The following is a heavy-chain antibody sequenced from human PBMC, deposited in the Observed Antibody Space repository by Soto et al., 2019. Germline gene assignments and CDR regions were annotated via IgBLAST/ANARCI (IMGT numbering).Heavy chain of an antibody. D-gene: IGHD6-13*01. CDR3: ARHSNEYRKSLDY. CDR1: GGSFSGYY. Sequence: SETLSLTCAVYGGSFSGYYWSWIRQPPGKGLEWIGEINHSGSTNYNPSLKSRVTISVDTSKNQFSLKMSSVTAADTAVYYCARHSNEYRKSLDYWGQGTLVTVSS. CDR2: INHSGST. J-gene: IGHJ4*02. V-gene: IGHV4-34*01.